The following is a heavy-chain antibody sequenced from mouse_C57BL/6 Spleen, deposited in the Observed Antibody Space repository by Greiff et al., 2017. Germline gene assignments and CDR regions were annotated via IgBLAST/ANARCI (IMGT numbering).Heavy chain of an antibody. D-gene: IGHD2-4*01. CDR1: GYTFTGYW. J-gene: IGHJ3*01. CDR3: ARSHDYDKGGFAY. V-gene: IGHV1-9*01. CDR2: ILPGSGST. Sequence: QVQLQQSGAELMKPGASVKLSCKATGYTFTGYWIEWVKQRPGHGLEWIGEILPGSGSTNYNEKFKGKATFPADTSSNTACMQLSSLTTEDSAIYYCARSHDYDKGGFAYWGQGTLVTVSA.